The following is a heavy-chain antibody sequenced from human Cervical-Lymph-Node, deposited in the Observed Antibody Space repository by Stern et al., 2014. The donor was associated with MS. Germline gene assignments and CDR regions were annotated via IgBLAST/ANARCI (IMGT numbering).Heavy chain of an antibody. CDR2: INPVSGDS. CDR3: ARVASACPYFYGMDV. Sequence: VQLVESGAEVKKPGASVKVSCEASGYTFSGYSMHWVRQAPGQGLEWVGRINPVSGDSSYAQNFQGRLTVTRNRSISTAYFELSSLTSDDTAVYYCARVASACPYFYGMDVWGQGTTVTVSS. CDR1: GYTFSGYS. J-gene: IGHJ6*02. V-gene: IGHV1-2*06. D-gene: IGHD6-19*01.